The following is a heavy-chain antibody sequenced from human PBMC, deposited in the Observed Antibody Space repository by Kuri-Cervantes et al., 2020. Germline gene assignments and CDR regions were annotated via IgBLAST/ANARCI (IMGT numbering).Heavy chain of an antibody. CDR3: AKGFDESAFYLDS. CDR2: MRNDGNTK. CDR1: GILISNYA. Sequence: GESLKISCTASGILISNYAMHWVRQAPGKGLEWVAYMRNDGNTKYYIDSVKGRFTISRDNSKNTVYLQMNSLRTEDTAVYYCAKGFDESAFYLDSWGQGTLVTVSS. V-gene: IGHV3-30*02. D-gene: IGHD3-16*01. J-gene: IGHJ4*02.